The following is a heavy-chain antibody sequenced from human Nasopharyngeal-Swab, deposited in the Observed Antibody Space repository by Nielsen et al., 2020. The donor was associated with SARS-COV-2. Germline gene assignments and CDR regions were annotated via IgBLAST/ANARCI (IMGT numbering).Heavy chain of an antibody. D-gene: IGHD5-12*01. J-gene: IGHJ6*02. Sequence: GESLKISCAASGFPFDDYAMPWVRQAPGKGLEWVSVISGSDHTTYYADSVKGRFTISRDNSKNTVNLQMNSLRVEDTAIYYCAKDRDSGDDSDDYYHYYGMDVWGQGTTVTVFS. CDR3: AKDRDSGDDSDDYYHYYGMDV. CDR1: GFPFDDYA. V-gene: IGHV3-23*01. CDR2: ISGSDHTT.